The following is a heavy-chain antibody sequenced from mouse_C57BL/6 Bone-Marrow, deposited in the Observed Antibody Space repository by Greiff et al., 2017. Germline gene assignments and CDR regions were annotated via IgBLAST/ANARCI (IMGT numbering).Heavy chain of an antibody. D-gene: IGHD1-1*01. CDR2: ISGGGGNT. CDR1: GFTFSSYT. Sequence: EVQVVESGGGLVKPGGSLKLSCAASGFTFSSYTMSWVRQTPEKRLEWVATISGGGGNTYYPDSVKGRFTISRDNAKNTLYLQMSSLRSEDTALYYCARHNYYGSSYRFAYWGQGTLVTVSA. J-gene: IGHJ3*01. CDR3: ARHNYYGSSYRFAY. V-gene: IGHV5-9*01.